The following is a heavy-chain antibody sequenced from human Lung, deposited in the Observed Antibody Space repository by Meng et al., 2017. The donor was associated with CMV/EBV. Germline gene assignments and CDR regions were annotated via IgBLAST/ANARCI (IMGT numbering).Heavy chain of an antibody. V-gene: IGHV3-7*01. Sequence: GESXMISCAASGFTFSSYWMSWVRQAPGKGLEWVANIKQDGSEKYYVDSVKGRFTISRDNAKNSLNLQMNSLRAEDAAVYYCAKDLGTSSRSYWGQGTMVTVSS. J-gene: IGHJ4*02. D-gene: IGHD6-6*01. CDR1: GFTFSSYW. CDR3: AKDLGTSSRSY. CDR2: IKQDGSEK.